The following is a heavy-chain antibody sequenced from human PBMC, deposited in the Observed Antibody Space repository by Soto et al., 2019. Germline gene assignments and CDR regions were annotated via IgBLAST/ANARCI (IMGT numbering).Heavy chain of an antibody. CDR2: MKPNSVTT. D-gene: IGHD3-10*01. V-gene: IGHV1-8*01. CDR3: ARAGVRGMGV. Sequence: QVQLVQSGAEVKKPGASVKVSCTASGDTFTSYDINWVRQATGQPLEWMGWMKPNSVTTGYAQKCQGRVTMTRNTSISTSDMELRSLRSEDTAVDYCARAGVRGMGVWGQGTTVLVSS. J-gene: IGHJ6*02. CDR1: GDTFTSYD.